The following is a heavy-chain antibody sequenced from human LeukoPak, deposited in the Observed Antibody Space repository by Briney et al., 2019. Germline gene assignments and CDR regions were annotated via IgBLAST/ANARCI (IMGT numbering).Heavy chain of an antibody. CDR2: INDSGTI. Sequence: PSETLSLTCAVYGGSFSHYYWSWIRHSPGVGLEWIGEINDSGTINYNPSLMSRVTISVDKSKNQFSLKLSSATAADTAVYYCARRWNYGRNYYSDVWGKGARVSVSS. CDR3: ARRWNYGRNYYSDV. D-gene: IGHD1-7*01. J-gene: IGHJ6*03. V-gene: IGHV4-34*01. CDR1: GGSFSHYY.